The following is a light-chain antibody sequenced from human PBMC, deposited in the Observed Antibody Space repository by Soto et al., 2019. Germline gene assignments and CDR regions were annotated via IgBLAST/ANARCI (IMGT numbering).Light chain of an antibody. Sequence: QSVLTQPPSVSAATGQKVTISCSGSSSNIGNNYVSWYQQVPGTAPKRLIFDNDRRPSGIPDRFSGSKSATSATLGIAGLQTGDEADYYCGTWDSSLSAYVFGTGTKLTVL. CDR2: DND. CDR3: GTWDSSLSAYV. J-gene: IGLJ1*01. V-gene: IGLV1-51*01. CDR1: SSNIGNNY.